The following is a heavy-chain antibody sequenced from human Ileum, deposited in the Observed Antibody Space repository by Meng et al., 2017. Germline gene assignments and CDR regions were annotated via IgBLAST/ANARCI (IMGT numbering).Heavy chain of an antibody. D-gene: IGHD4-17*01. Sequence: QVQLQESGPGLVKPSETLSLTCSVSGGSITNYYLIWIRQSPGKGLEWLGNSHKTGGSNDNPSLSSRLTIWMDTSNNQFSLKLISVTAADTAVYYCARRAHYGDPPRWGQGTLVTVSS. J-gene: IGHJ4*02. V-gene: IGHV4-4*09. CDR3: ARRAHYGDPPR. CDR1: GGSITNYY. CDR2: SHKTGGS.